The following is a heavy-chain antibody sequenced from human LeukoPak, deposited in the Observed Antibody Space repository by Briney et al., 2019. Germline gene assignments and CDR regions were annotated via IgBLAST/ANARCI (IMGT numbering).Heavy chain of an antibody. D-gene: IGHD5-18*01. CDR3: ARSSIQLWLRIKWYFDL. CDR2: ISSSSSTI. J-gene: IGHJ2*01. Sequence: GGSLRLSCAASGFTFSSYSMNWVRQAPGKGLEWVSYISSSSSTIYYADSVKGRFTISRDNAKNSLYLQMNSLGDEDTAVYYCARSSIQLWLRIKWYFDLWGRGTLVTVSS. CDR1: GFTFSSYS. V-gene: IGHV3-48*02.